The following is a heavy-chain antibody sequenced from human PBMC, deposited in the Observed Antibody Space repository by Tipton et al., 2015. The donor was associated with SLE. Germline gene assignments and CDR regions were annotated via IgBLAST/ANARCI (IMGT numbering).Heavy chain of an antibody. CDR3: ARRSIVVVIAIYDAFDI. D-gene: IGHD2-21*01. CDR1: GGSISSGGYY. Sequence: TLSLTCTVSGGSISSGGYYWSWIRQHPGKGLEWIGYIYYSGSTNYNPSLKSRVTISVDTSKNQFSLKLSSVTAADTAVYYCARRSIVVVIAIYDAFDIWGQGTMVTVSS. CDR2: IYYSGST. V-gene: IGHV4-31*03. J-gene: IGHJ3*02.